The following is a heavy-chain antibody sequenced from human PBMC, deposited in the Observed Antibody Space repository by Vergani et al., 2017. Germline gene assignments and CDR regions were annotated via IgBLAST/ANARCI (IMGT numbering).Heavy chain of an antibody. V-gene: IGHV5-51*03. CDR3: AGRGYYNYDPPDY. Sequence: EVQLVQSGAEVKKPGESLRISCKGSGYSFTNYWIGWVRQMPGKGLEWMGIIYPGDSDITYNPSFQGQVTISADKSIGTAYLQWNSLKASDTAIYYCAGRGYYNYDPPDYWGQGTLVTVSS. J-gene: IGHJ4*02. CDR2: IYPGDSDI. D-gene: IGHD3-3*01. CDR1: GYSFTNYW.